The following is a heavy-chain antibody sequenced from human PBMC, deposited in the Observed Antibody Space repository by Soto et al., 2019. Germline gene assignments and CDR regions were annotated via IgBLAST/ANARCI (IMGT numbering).Heavy chain of an antibody. CDR2: IDYNGIA. V-gene: IGHV4-59*02. J-gene: IGHJ4*02. Sequence: QVQLQESGPGLVKPSETLPLTCSVSDGSVTGYCWSWIRQPPGKGLEWIGCIDYNGIAHYNPSLTSRVTMSLDTSNKHFSLKLSSVTTTDTAVYYCARGPDYSKVGYWGQGTLVTDSS. CDR1: DGSVTGYC. D-gene: IGHD4-4*01. CDR3: ARGPDYSKVGY.